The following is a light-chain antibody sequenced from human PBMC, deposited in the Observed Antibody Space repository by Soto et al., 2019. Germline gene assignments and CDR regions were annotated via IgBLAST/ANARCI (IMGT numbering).Light chain of an antibody. J-gene: IGKJ1*01. Sequence: DIVMTQSPDSLAVSLGERATINCKSSQSVLYSSNNKNYLAWYQQKPGQTPKLLIYWASTRESGVPDRFSGSGSGTDFTITIISLQAEDVAVYYCQQYYSTPWTFGQGTKVEIK. CDR1: QSVLYSSNNKNY. CDR2: WAS. V-gene: IGKV4-1*01. CDR3: QQYYSTPWT.